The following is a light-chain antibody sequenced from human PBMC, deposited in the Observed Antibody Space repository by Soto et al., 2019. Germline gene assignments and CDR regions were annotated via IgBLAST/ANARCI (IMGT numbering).Light chain of an antibody. CDR3: AAWDDSLNDLV. CDR2: NNY. Sequence: QSVLTQPPSASGSPGQRVTISCSGSSSNIGTNSVAWYQHLPGTAPELLIYNNYERPSGVTDRFSGSKSGTSASLAISGLQSEDEADYFCAAWDDSLNDLVFGGGTQLTVL. V-gene: IGLV1-44*01. CDR1: SSNIGTNS. J-gene: IGLJ7*01.